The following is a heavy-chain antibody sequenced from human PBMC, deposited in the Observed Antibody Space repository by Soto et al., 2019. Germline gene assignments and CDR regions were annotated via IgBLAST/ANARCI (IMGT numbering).Heavy chain of an antibody. CDR3: AKDWDDSPGYRAPH. CDR2: ITGSGGRT. Sequence: GGSLRLSCAASGFPFSSYAMTWVRQAPGKGLEWVSTITGSGGRTFYADSVEGRFTTSRDNSKKTLYLQMNSLRVEDTAVFYCAKDWDDSPGYRAPHWGQGTLVTVSS. CDR1: GFPFSSYA. D-gene: IGHD3-22*01. V-gene: IGHV3-23*01. J-gene: IGHJ4*02.